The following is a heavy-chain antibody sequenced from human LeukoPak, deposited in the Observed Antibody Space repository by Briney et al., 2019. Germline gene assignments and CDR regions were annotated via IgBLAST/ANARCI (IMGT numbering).Heavy chain of an antibody. CDR3: ARLRAARPYYYYGMDV. D-gene: IGHD6-6*01. CDR2: IYHSGST. V-gene: IGHV4-30-2*01. CDR1: GGSISSGGYS. J-gene: IGHJ6*02. Sequence: SQTLSLTCAVSGGSISSGGYSWSWIRQPPGKGLEWIGNIYHSGSTYYNPSLKSRVTISVDRSKNQFSLKLSSVTAADTAVYYCARLRAARPYYYYGMDVWGQGTTVTVSS.